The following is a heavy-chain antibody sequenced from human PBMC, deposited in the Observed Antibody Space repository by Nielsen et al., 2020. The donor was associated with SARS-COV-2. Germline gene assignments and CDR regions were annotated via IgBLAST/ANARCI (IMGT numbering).Heavy chain of an antibody. CDR3: ARSGHCNGGICYFTEYFQD. J-gene: IGHJ1*01. D-gene: IGHD2-15*01. CDR1: GFTFSDSF. CDR2: ISGSGSYT. Sequence: GGSLRLSCTASGFTFSDSFLSRIRQAPGKGLEWVSYISGSGSYTNYADSLKGRFTISRDNAKNSLYLQMDSLRADDTALYYCARSGHCNGGICYFTEYFQDWGQGTLVTVSS. V-gene: IGHV3-11*03.